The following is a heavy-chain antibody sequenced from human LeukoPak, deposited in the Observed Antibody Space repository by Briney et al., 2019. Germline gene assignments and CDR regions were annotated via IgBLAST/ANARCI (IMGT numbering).Heavy chain of an antibody. CDR2: INHSGST. V-gene: IGHV4-34*01. D-gene: IGHD3-3*01. Sequence: PSETLSLTCAVYGGSFSGYYWSWIRQPPGKGLEWIGEINHSGSTNYNPSLKSRVTISVDTSKNQFSLKLSSVTAADTAVYYCARIPFWSGYLGSFDYWGQGTLVTVSS. CDR3: ARIPFWSGYLGSFDY. CDR1: GGSFSGYY. J-gene: IGHJ4*02.